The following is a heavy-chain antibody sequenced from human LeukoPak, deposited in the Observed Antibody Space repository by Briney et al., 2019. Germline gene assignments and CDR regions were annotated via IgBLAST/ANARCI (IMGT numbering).Heavy chain of an antibody. V-gene: IGHV3-30-3*01. J-gene: IGHJ4*02. D-gene: IGHD6-13*01. CDR2: ISYDGSNK. CDR3: ARERVAAAGTGSRFDY. CDR1: GFTFSSYA. Sequence: PGGPLRLSCAASGFTFSSYAMHWVRQAPGKGLEWVAVISYDGSNKYYADSVKGRFTISRDNSKNTLYLQMNSLRAEDTAVYYCARERVAAAGTGSRFDYWGQGTLVTFSS.